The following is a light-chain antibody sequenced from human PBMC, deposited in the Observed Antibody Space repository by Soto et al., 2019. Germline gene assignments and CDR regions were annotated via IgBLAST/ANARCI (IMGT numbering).Light chain of an antibody. CDR2: DVS. CDR3: SSYTSSSLYV. V-gene: IGLV2-14*01. Sequence: QSALTQPASVSGSPGQSITISCTGTSSDVGGYNYVSWYQQHPGKAPKLMIYDVSNRHSGVSNRCDGSKSGNTASLTISGLQAEDEADYYCSSYTSSSLYVFGTGTKLTVL. J-gene: IGLJ1*01. CDR1: SSDVGGYNY.